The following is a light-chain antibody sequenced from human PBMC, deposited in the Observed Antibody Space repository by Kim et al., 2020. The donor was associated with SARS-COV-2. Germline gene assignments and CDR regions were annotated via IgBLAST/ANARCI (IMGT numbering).Light chain of an antibody. V-gene: IGLV3-1*01. CDR3: QTWDYKSAV. Sequence: SYELTQPPSVSASPGLTASISCTGDKLGNKYVSWYQQKSGQSPILVIYKDDNRPSGIPERFSGFTSGDTATLTISGTQPMDEADYYCQTWDYKSAVFGGG. CDR2: KDD. CDR1: KLGNKY. J-gene: IGLJ3*02.